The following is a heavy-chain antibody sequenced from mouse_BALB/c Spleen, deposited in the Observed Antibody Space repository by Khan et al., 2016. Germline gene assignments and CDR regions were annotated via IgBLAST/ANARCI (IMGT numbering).Heavy chain of an antibody. CDR3: ATMSTFAY. Sequence: EVQLQESGAELVKPGASVKLSCTASGFNIKDTYMHWVKQRPEQGLEWIGRIDPANGNTKYDPKFHGKATITADTSSNTAYLQLSSLASEDTAVYYCATMSTFAYWGQGTLVTVSA. J-gene: IGHJ3*01. D-gene: IGHD2-4*01. CDR1: GFNIKDTY. V-gene: IGHV14-3*02. CDR2: IDPANGNT.